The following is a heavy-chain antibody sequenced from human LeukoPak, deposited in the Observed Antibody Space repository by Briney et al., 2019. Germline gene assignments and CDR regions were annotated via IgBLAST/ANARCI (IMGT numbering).Heavy chain of an antibody. D-gene: IGHD6-13*01. CDR3: ARVWYSSSWTIDY. Sequence: ASVKVSCKASGYTFTGYYMHWVRQAPGQGLEWMGWINPNSGGTNYAQKFQGRVTMTREPSISTAYMELSRLRSDDTAVYYCARVWYSSSWTIDYWGQGTLVTVSS. J-gene: IGHJ4*02. CDR2: INPNSGGT. V-gene: IGHV1-2*02. CDR1: GYTFTGYY.